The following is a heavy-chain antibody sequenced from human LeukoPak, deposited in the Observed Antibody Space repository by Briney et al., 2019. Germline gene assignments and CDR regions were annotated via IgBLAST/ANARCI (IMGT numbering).Heavy chain of an antibody. D-gene: IGHD2-2*02. J-gene: IGHJ4*02. CDR3: ATVRYLGYCSSTSCYTPHRYYFDY. V-gene: IGHV1-24*01. CDR1: GYTLTELS. CDR2: FDPEDGET. Sequence: ASVKVSCKVSGYTLTELSMHWVRRAPGKGPEWMGGFDPEDGETIYAQKFQGRVTMTEDTSTDTAYMELSSLRSEDTAVYYCATVRYLGYCSSTSCYTPHRYYFDYWGQGTLVTVSS.